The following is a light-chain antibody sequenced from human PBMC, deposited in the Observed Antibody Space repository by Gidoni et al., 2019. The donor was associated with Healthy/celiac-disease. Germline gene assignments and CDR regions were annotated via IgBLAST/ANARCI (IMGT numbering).Light chain of an antibody. J-gene: IGLJ3*02. Sequence: SYVLTQPPSVSVAPGQTARITCGGNNIGSKRVPWYQQKPGQAPVLVVYDDSDRPSGIPERFSGSNSGNTATLTISRVEAGDEADYYCQVWDSSSDLWVFGGGTKLTVL. V-gene: IGLV3-21*02. CDR2: DDS. CDR1: NIGSKR. CDR3: QVWDSSSDLWV.